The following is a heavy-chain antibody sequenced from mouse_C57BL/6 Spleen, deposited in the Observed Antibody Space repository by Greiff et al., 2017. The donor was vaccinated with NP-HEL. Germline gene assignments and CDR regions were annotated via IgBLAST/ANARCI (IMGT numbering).Heavy chain of an antibody. CDR3: ARMGYYFDY. V-gene: IGHV7-3*01. CDR1: GFTFTDYY. CDR2: IRNKANGYTT. J-gene: IGHJ2*01. Sequence: EVNVVESGGGLVQPGGSLSLSCAASGFTFTDYYMSWVRQPPGKALEWLGFIRNKANGYTTEYSASVKGRFTISRDNSQSILYLQMNALGAEDSATYYCARMGYYFDYWGQGTTLTVSS.